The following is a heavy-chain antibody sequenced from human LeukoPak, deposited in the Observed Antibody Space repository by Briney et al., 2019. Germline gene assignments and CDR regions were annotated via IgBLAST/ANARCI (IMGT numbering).Heavy chain of an antibody. V-gene: IGHV4-30-4*01. CDR2: IYYSGST. Sequence: PSQTLSLTCTVSGCSISSGDYYWRWIGQPPGKGLEWIGYIYYSGSTYYNPSLKSRVTRSVDTSKNQFSLKLSSVTAADTAVYYCARRYYDILTGYYSFDYWGQGTLVTASS. CDR3: ARRYYDILTGYYSFDY. J-gene: IGHJ4*02. D-gene: IGHD3-9*01. CDR1: GCSISSGDYY.